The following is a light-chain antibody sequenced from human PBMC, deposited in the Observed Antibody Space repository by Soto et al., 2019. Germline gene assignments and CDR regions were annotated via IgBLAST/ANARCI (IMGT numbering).Light chain of an antibody. CDR2: DAS. V-gene: IGKV3-11*01. J-gene: IGKJ4*01. Sequence: EIVLTQSPATLSLSPGERATLSCRASQSVSSYLAWYQQKPGQAPRLLIYDASNRATGIPARFSGSGSGTDFNLTISSLEAEDFAVYYCQQRSKWPITFGGGTRVEIK. CDR1: QSVSSY. CDR3: QQRSKWPIT.